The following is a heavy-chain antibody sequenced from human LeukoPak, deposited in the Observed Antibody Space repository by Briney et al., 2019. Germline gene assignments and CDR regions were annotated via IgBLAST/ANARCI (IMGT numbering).Heavy chain of an antibody. CDR1: GFTFSSYW. J-gene: IGHJ6*02. D-gene: IGHD2-2*01. CDR2: IKQDGSEK. V-gene: IGHV3-7*01. Sequence: GGSLRLSCAASGFTFSSYWMSWVRQAPGKGLEWVANIKQDGSEKYYVDSVKGRFTISRDNAKNSLYLQMNSLRAEDTAVYYCAREGYCSSTSCSLDCYYGMDVWGQGTTVTVSS. CDR3: AREGYCSSTSCSLDCYYGMDV.